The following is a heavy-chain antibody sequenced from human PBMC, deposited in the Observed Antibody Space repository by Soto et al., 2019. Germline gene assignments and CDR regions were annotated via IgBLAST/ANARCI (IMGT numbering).Heavy chain of an antibody. CDR2: IYTGGST. CDR1: GFTVSSDY. CDR3: ARAYGGNPALFDP. V-gene: IGHV3-53*01. D-gene: IGHD4-17*01. J-gene: IGHJ5*02. Sequence: EVQLVESGGGLIQPGGSLRLSCAASGFTVSSDYMSWVRQAPGKGLEWVSVIYTGGSTYYADSVKGRFTFSRDNSKNTLYLHMRSLRAEDTAVYYCARAYGGNPALFDPWGQGTLVTVSS.